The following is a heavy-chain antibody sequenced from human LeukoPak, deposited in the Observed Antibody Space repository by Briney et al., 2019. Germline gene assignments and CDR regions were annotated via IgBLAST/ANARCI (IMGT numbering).Heavy chain of an antibody. Sequence: GGSLRLSCAASGFTFSSYWMSWVRQAPGKGLEWVAVIWHDGRNKYYADSVKGRFTISRDNSKNTLYLQVNSLRAEDTAVYYCARDRGSNDPIDYWGQGTLVTVSS. J-gene: IGHJ4*02. V-gene: IGHV3-33*08. CDR1: GFTFSSYW. CDR2: IWHDGRNK. D-gene: IGHD2-15*01. CDR3: ARDRGSNDPIDY.